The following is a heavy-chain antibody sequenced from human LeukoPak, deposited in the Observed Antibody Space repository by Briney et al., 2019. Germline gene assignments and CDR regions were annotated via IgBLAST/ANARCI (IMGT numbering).Heavy chain of an antibody. CDR1: GGSISSSNW. D-gene: IGHD4-17*01. V-gene: IGHV4-4*02. CDR3: ARGDYGDNVDGAFDI. Sequence: SETLSLTCAVSGGSISSSNWWSWVRQPPGKGLEWIGEIYHSGSTNYNPSLKSRVTISVDKSKNQFSLKLSSVSAADTAVYYCARGDYGDNVDGAFDIWGQGTMVVVSS. CDR2: IYHSGST. J-gene: IGHJ3*02.